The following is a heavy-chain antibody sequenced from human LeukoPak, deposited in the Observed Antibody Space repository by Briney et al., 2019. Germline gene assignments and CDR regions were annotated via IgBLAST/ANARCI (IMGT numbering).Heavy chain of an antibody. D-gene: IGHD1-26*01. CDR2: ISYDGSNK. J-gene: IGHJ6*03. Sequence: GGSLRLSCAASGFTFSSYAMHWVRQAPGKGLEWVAVISYDGSNKYYADSVKGRFTISRDNSKNTLYLQMNSLRAEDTAIYYCTRDHVVWGELGSYYYYMDVWGKGTTVTVSS. CDR3: TRDHVVWGELGSYYYYMDV. CDR1: GFTFSSYA. V-gene: IGHV3-30*04.